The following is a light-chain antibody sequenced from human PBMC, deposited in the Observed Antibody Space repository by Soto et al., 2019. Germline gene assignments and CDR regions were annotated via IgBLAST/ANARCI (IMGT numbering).Light chain of an antibody. CDR1: QSINTK. J-gene: IGKJ1*01. Sequence: GDRVTITCRASQSINTKLNWYQQKPGKVPNLLIYAASSLQTGVPSRFSGSGSGTDFTLTISSLQPEDFATYYCQQSYKSPPTFGPGTKVDI. CDR2: AAS. V-gene: IGKV1-39*01. CDR3: QQSYKSPPT.